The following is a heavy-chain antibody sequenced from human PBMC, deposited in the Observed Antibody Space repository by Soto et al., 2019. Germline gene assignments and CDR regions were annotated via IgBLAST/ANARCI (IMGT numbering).Heavy chain of an antibody. V-gene: IGHV1-69*01. CDR1: GGTFSSYA. D-gene: IGHD4-17*01. J-gene: IGHJ4*02. CDR3: ARVSMTTVTKYYFDY. CDR2: IIPIFGTA. Sequence: QVQLVQSGAEVKKPGSSVKVSCKASGGTFSSYAISWVRQAPGQGLEWMGGIIPIFGTANYAQKFQGRVTITADESMSTAYMELSSLRSEDTAVYYCARVSMTTVTKYYFDYWGQGTLVTVSS.